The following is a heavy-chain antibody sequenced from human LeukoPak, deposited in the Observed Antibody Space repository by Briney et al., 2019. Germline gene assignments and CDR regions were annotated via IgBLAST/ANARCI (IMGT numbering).Heavy chain of an antibody. CDR1: GFKFDAYP. D-gene: IGHD1-14*01. CDR2: ISDSGGST. V-gene: IGHV3-23*01. Sequence: GGSLRLSCAASGFKFDAYPMSWVRQAPGKGLEWVSSISDSGGSTHYAESVRGRFSLSRDNFEKTLYLQMNRLRAGDTAVYYCAKGKINHDGAFDIWGQGTRVIVAS. CDR3: AKGKINHDGAFDI. J-gene: IGHJ3*02.